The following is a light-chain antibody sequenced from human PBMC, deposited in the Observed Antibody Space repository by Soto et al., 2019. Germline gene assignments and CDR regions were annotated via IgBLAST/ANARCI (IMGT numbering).Light chain of an antibody. CDR3: AAWDDSLSGRV. CDR2: RNS. V-gene: IGLV1-47*01. Sequence: QSVLTQPPSASGTPGQRVTISCSGSSSNIGSNYVYWYQQLPGTAPKLLIYRNSQRPSGVPDRFSGSKSGTSASLAISGLRSGDEADFYCAAWDDSLSGRVFGTGTQLTVL. J-gene: IGLJ1*01. CDR1: SSNIGSNY.